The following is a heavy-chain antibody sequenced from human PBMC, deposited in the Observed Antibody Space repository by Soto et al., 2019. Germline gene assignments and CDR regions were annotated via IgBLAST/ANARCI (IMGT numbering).Heavy chain of an antibody. V-gene: IGHV3-33*01. J-gene: IGHJ4*02. CDR3: VRDLLGSGGHFDY. D-gene: IGHD7-27*01. Sequence: GGSLRLSCAASGFIFSSFGMHWVRQAPGKGLEWVAHIWYDGSNTYYADSVKGRFTISRDNSRNTLYLQMNSLRAEDTAVYHCVRDLLGSGGHFDYWGQGTPVTVSS. CDR2: IWYDGSNT. CDR1: GFIFSSFG.